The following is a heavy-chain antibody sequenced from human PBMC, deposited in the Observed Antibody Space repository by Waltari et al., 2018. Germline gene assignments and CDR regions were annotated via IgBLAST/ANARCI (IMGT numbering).Heavy chain of an antibody. CDR1: GGSISRSNYY. Sequence: QLQLQESGPGLVKPSETLSLTCTVSGGSISRSNYYWGWFRQPPGKGLDCIASIYHSGSTYYNPSLKSRVTISVDTSKNQFSLKLTSVTAADTAVYYCARIYGSGSPIPSVDYWGQGTLVTVSS. D-gene: IGHD3-10*01. CDR2: IYHSGST. V-gene: IGHV4-39*01. CDR3: ARIYGSGSPIPSVDY. J-gene: IGHJ4*02.